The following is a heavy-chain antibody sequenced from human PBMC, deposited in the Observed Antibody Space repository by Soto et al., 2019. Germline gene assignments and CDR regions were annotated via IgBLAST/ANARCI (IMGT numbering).Heavy chain of an antibody. CDR2: IIPIFGTA. V-gene: IGHV1-69*06. D-gene: IGHD3-22*01. CDR3: ARDSLHYYDSSGYSYI. Sequence: QVPLVQSGAEVKKPGSSVKVSCKASGGTFSSYAISWVRQAPGQGLEWMGGIIPIFGTANYAQKFQGRVTITADKSTSTAYMELSSLRSEDTAVYYCARDSLHYYDSSGYSYIWGQGTLVTVSS. CDR1: GGTFSSYA. J-gene: IGHJ4*02.